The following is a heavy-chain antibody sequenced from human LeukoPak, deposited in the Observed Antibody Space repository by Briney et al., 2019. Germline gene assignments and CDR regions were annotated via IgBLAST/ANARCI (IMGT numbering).Heavy chain of an antibody. CDR3: ARLGAWTYENWFDP. D-gene: IGHD3-3*01. CDR1: GYSFTSYW. CDR2: IYPGDSDT. J-gene: IGHJ5*02. V-gene: IGHV5-51*01. Sequence: GESLKISCKGSGYSFTSYWFGWVRPMPGKGQEWMGIIYPGDSDTRYSPSFQGQVTISADKSISPAYLQWSSLKASDTATYYCARLGAWTYENWFDPWGQGTLVTVSS.